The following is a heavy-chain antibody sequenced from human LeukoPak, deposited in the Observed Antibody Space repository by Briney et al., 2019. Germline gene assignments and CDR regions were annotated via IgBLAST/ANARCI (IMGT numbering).Heavy chain of an antibody. CDR1: GGSFSGYY. V-gene: IGHV4-34*01. CDR2: INHSGST. Sequence: SETLSLTCAVYGGSFSGYYWSWIRQPPGKGLEWIGEINHSGSTNYNPSLKSRVTISVDTSKNQFSLKLSSVTAADTAVYYCARGRGWFDPWGQGTLVTVSS. CDR3: ARGRGWFDP. J-gene: IGHJ5*02.